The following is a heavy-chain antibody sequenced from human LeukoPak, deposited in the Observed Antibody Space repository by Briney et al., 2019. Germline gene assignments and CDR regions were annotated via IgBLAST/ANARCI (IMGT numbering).Heavy chain of an antibody. Sequence: GASVKVSCTASGYTFTSFGISWVRQAPGQGLEWMGWISAYNGNTNYARKVQGRVTMTTDTSTSTAYMELRSLRSDDTAMYYCVRDLGVDTTMIFFDYWGQGSLVTVSS. CDR3: VRDLGVDTTMIFFDY. CDR2: ISAYNGNT. J-gene: IGHJ4*02. CDR1: GYTFTSFG. V-gene: IGHV1-18*01. D-gene: IGHD3/OR15-3a*01.